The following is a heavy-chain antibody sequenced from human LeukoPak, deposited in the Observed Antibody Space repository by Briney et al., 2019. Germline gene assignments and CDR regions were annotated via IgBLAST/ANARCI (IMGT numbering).Heavy chain of an antibody. CDR3: AASSSSWKPPYFDY. J-gene: IGHJ4*02. V-gene: IGHV1-69*06. CDR2: IIPIFGTA. D-gene: IGHD6-13*01. CDR1: GGTFSSYA. Sequence: SVEVSCKASGGTFSSYAISWVRQAPGQGLEWMGGIIPIFGTANYAQKFQGRVTITADKSTSTAYMELSSLRSEDTAVYYCAASSSSWKPPYFDYWGQGTLVTVSS.